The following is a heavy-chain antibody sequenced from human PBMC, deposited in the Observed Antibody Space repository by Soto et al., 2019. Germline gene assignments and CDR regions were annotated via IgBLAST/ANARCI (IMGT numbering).Heavy chain of an antibody. CDR3: ARGNMVRGVINYYYGMDV. V-gene: IGHV1-2*02. CDR1: GYTFTGYY. Sequence: ASVKVACKASGYTFTGYYMHWVRQAPGQGLEWMGWINPNSGGTNYAQKFQGRVTMTRDTSISTAYMELSRLRSDDTAVYYCARGNMVRGVINYYYGMDVWGQGTTATVSS. D-gene: IGHD3-10*01. J-gene: IGHJ6*02. CDR2: INPNSGGT.